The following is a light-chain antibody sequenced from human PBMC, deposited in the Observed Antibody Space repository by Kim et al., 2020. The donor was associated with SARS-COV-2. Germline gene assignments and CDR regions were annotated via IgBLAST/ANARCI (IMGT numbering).Light chain of an antibody. CDR1: QSHCVT. CDR2: NSS. V-gene: IGKV3-11*01. CDR3: QQQHSRNPAVT. J-gene: IGKJ4*01. Sequence: SQSHCVTISWAQHLPGPAPRLLVLNSSNRATGVPYTFSGSGSGADFTLTIISLEPEDLAFYYCQQQHSRNPAVTFGGGTKVDIK.